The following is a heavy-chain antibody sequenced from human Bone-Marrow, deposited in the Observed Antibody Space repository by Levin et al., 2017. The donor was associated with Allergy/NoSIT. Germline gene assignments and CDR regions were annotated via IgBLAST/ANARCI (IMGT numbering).Heavy chain of an antibody. CDR1: GDSISSSVHY. V-gene: IGHV4-39*01. J-gene: IGHJ4*02. Sequence: PSETLSLTCTVSGDSISSSVHYWVWIRQPPGKGLESIGSVYYSGTTYYNPSLRSRLSIYVDTSKNQFSLILSSVSAADTAMYYCARQAGDSVVRGIIRDYFDYWGQGTLVTVSS. CDR3: ARQAGDSVVRGIIRDYFDY. CDR2: VYYSGTT. D-gene: IGHD3-10*01.